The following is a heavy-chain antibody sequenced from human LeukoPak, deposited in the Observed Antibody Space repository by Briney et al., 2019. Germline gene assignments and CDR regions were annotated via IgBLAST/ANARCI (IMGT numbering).Heavy chain of an antibody. D-gene: IGHD5-18*01. J-gene: IGHJ6*02. CDR2: IYSGGST. Sequence: PGGSLRLSCAASGFTVSSNYMSWVRQAPGKGLEWASVIYSGGSTYYADSVKGRFTISRDNSKNTLYLQMNSLRAEDTAVYYCAASAMVNGMDVWGQGTTVTVSS. CDR3: AASAMVNGMDV. V-gene: IGHV3-66*02. CDR1: GFTVSSNY.